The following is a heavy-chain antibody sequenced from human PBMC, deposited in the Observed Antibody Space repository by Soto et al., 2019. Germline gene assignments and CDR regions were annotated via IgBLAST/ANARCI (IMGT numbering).Heavy chain of an antibody. D-gene: IGHD5-18*01. Sequence: PSGTLSLTCAVYGGSFSGYYWSWIRQPPGKGLEWIGGINHSVSTNYNPSLKSRITISVDTAQNQFSLKMSSVTAADTAVYFCVRIGGRIQLCLHHGYIDYWGPGTLVPVSS. CDR3: VRIGGRIQLCLHHGYIDY. V-gene: IGHV4-34*01. CDR1: GGSFSGYY. CDR2: INHSVST. J-gene: IGHJ4*01.